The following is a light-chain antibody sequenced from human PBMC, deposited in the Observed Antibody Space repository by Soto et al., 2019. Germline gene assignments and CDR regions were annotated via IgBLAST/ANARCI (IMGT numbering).Light chain of an antibody. Sequence: DLQMTQSPSTLSASVGDRVTITCWASQSISSWLAWYQQKPGKAPKLLIYDASSLESGVPSRFSGSGSGTEFTLTISSLQPDDFATYYCQQYNSYSYTFGQGTKLEIK. CDR2: DAS. V-gene: IGKV1-5*01. CDR3: QQYNSYSYT. CDR1: QSISSW. J-gene: IGKJ2*01.